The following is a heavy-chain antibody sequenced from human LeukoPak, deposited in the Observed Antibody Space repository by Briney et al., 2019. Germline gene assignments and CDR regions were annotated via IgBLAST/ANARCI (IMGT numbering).Heavy chain of an antibody. D-gene: IGHD5-12*01. CDR2: IYPGDSNA. CDR1: GYSFASYW. J-gene: IGHJ3*02. Sequence: GESLKISCKDSGYSFASYWIGWVRQMPGKGLEWMGIIYPGDSNARYSPSLQGQVTISADKSISTAYLQWSSLKASDTAMYYCARPHPGLDVFDIWGQGTMVTVSS. CDR3: ARPHPGLDVFDI. V-gene: IGHV5-51*01.